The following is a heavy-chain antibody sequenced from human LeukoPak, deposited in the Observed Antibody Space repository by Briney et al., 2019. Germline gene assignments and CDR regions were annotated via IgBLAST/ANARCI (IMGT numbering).Heavy chain of an antibody. CDR1: GGSISSSSYY. V-gene: IGHV4-39*07. CDR3: ARAPRETYYYYYGMDV. CDR2: IYYSGST. J-gene: IGHJ6*02. Sequence: PSETLSLTCTVSGGSISSSSYYWGWIRQPPGKGLEWIGSIYYSGSTYYNPSLKSRVTISVDTSKNQFSLKLSSVTAADTAVYYCARAPRETYYYYYGMDVWGQGTTVTVSS.